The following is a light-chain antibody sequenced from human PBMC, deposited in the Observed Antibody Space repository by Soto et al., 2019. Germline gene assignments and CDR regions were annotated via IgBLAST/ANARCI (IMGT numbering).Light chain of an antibody. J-gene: IGKJ1*01. Sequence: EIVLTQSPGTLSLSPGERDTLSCRASQSVSSSYLVWYQQKPGQAPRLLIYGASSRATGIPDRFSGSGSGTDFTLTISRLEPEDFAVYYCQQYGSSPPWTFGQGTKVDIK. CDR2: GAS. V-gene: IGKV3-20*01. CDR1: QSVSSSY. CDR3: QQYGSSPPWT.